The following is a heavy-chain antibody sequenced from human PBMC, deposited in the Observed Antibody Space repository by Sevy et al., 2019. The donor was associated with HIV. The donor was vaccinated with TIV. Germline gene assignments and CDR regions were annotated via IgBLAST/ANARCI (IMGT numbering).Heavy chain of an antibody. D-gene: IGHD6-19*01. CDR1: GGTFSSYA. CDR3: ARSRRGPPGTVAGTGDAFDI. J-gene: IGHJ3*02. CDR2: IIPIFGTA. V-gene: IGHV1-69*06. Sequence: ASVKVSCKASGGTFSSYAISWVRQAPGQELEWMGGIIPIFGTANYAQKFQGRVTITADKSTSTAYMELSSLRSEDTAVYYCARSRRGPPGTVAGTGDAFDIWGQGTMVTVSS.